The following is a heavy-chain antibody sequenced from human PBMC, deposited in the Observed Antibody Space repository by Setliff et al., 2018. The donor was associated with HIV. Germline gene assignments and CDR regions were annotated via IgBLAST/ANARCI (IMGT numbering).Heavy chain of an antibody. D-gene: IGHD6-19*01. Sequence: SETLSLPCTVSGGAISSHYWSWIRQPPGKGLEWIGSIFYSGSTNYNPSLKSRVTISVDTSKNQFSLKLNSVTAADTAVYYCARDSGIAVAGRLGYWGQGTLVTVSS. CDR3: ARDSGIAVAGRLGY. CDR1: GGAISSHY. CDR2: IFYSGST. V-gene: IGHV4-59*11. J-gene: IGHJ4*02.